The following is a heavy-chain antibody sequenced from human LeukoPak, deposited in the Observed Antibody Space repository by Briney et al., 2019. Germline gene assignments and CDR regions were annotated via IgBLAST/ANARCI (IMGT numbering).Heavy chain of an antibody. D-gene: IGHD2-2*01. CDR3: ARDAATYCSSTSCPDYYYYYYMDV. Sequence: GGSLRLSCAASGFTFSSYGMSWVRQAPGKGLEWVSVIYSCGSTYYADSVKGRFTISRDNSKNTLYLQMNSLRAEDTAVYYCARDAATYCSSTSCPDYYYYYYMDVRGKGTTVTVSS. J-gene: IGHJ6*03. V-gene: IGHV3-66*03. CDR2: IYSCGST. CDR1: GFTFSSYG.